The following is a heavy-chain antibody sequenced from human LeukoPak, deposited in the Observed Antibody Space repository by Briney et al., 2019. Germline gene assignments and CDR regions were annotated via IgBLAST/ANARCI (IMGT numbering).Heavy chain of an antibody. V-gene: IGHV3-33*06. CDR1: GFTFSSYG. CDR2: IWYDGSNK. CDR3: AKGNVYGGNGMDV. D-gene: IGHD4/OR15-4a*01. J-gene: IGHJ6*02. Sequence: PGGSLRLSCAASGFTFSSYGMHWVRQAPGKGLEWVAVIWYDGSNKYYADSVKGRFTISRDNSKNTLYLQMNSLRAEDTAVYYCAKGNVYGGNGMDVWGQGTTVTVSS.